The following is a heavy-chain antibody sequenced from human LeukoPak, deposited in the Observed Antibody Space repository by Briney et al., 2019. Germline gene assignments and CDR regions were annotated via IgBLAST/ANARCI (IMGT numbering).Heavy chain of an antibody. V-gene: IGHV4-31*03. CDR1: GGSISSGGSY. CDR2: IYYSGST. D-gene: IGHD3-22*01. Sequence: SETLSLTCTVSGGSISSGGSYWSWIRPHPGKGLEWIGYIYYSGSTFYNPSLKSRVTISVDTSKNQFSLKLSSVTAADTAVYYCAKVIPNSYYYDSSGYYCDYWGQGTLVTVSS. CDR3: AKVIPNSYYYDSSGYYCDY. J-gene: IGHJ4*02.